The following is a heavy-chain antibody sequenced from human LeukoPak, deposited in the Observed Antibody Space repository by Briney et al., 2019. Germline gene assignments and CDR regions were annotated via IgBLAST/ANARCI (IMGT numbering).Heavy chain of an antibody. D-gene: IGHD4-17*01. Sequence: SETLSLTCTVSGGSISSSSYYWGWIRQPPGKGLEWIGSIYYSGSTYYNPSLKSRVTISVDTSKNQFSLKLSSVTAADTAVYYCARSTRYGDYDPDFDYWGQGTLVTVSS. CDR3: ARSTRYGDYDPDFDY. V-gene: IGHV4-39*07. CDR2: IYYSGST. J-gene: IGHJ4*02. CDR1: GGSISSSSYY.